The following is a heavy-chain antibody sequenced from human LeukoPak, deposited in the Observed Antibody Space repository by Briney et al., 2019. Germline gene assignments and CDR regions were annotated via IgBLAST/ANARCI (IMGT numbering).Heavy chain of an antibody. D-gene: IGHD3-10*01. CDR2: ISGSGGST. Sequence: GGSLRLSCAASGFTFSSYSMNWVRQAPGKGLEWVSAISGSGGSTYYADPVKGRFTISRDNSKNTLYLQMNSLRAEDTAVYYCAKLTMVRGVILDYWGQGTLVTVSS. CDR1: GFTFSSYS. CDR3: AKLTMVRGVILDY. V-gene: IGHV3-23*01. J-gene: IGHJ4*02.